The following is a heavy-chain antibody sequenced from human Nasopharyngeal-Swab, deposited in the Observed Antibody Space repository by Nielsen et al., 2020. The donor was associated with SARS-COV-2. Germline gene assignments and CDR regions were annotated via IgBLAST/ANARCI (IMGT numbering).Heavy chain of an antibody. CDR3: AGVGYCSGGSCSWFDP. CDR1: GGSFSGYY. V-gene: IGHV4-34*01. D-gene: IGHD2-15*01. J-gene: IGHJ5*02. Sequence: SQTLSLTCAVYGGSFSGYYWSWIRQPPGKGLEWIGEINHSGSTNYNPSLKSRVTISVDTSKNQFSLKLSSVNAADTAVYYCAGVGYCSGGSCSWFDPWGQGTLVTVSS. CDR2: INHSGST.